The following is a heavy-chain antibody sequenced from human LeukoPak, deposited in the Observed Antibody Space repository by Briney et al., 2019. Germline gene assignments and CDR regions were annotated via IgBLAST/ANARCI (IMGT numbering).Heavy chain of an antibody. Sequence: SETLSLTCAVYGGSFSGYYWSWIRQPPGKGLEWIGEINHSGSTNYNPSLKSRVTISVDTSKNQFSLKLSSVTAADTAVYYCARSVDAVAGPQGGYFDYWGQGTLVTASS. D-gene: IGHD6-19*01. V-gene: IGHV4-34*01. J-gene: IGHJ4*02. CDR1: GGSFSGYY. CDR3: ARSVDAVAGPQGGYFDY. CDR2: INHSGST.